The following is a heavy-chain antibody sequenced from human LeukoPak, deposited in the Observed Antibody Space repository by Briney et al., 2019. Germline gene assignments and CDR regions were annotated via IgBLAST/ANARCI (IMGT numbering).Heavy chain of an antibody. V-gene: IGHV3-7*01. Sequence: GGSLRLSCAASGFTFTNNFMSWVRQVPGKGLEWVANIKQDGSETTYADSVRGRLTIFRDNAKDSVYLQMNSLRAEDSATYYCVREGFYFFDFWGQGTLVTVSS. CDR3: VREGFYFFDF. J-gene: IGHJ4*01. CDR1: GFTFTNNF. CDR2: IKQDGSET.